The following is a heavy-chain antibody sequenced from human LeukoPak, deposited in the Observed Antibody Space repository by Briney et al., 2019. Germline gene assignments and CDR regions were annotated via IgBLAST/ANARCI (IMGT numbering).Heavy chain of an antibody. CDR3: ARGRPHGNDY. D-gene: IGHD4-23*01. CDR1: GFTVSSNY. J-gene: IGHJ4*02. V-gene: IGHV3-53*01. Sequence: PGGSLRLSCAASGFTVSSNYMSWVRQAPGKGLEWVSVIYSGGSTYYADSVKGRFTIPRDNAKNTLYLQMNSLRVEDTAVYYCARGRPHGNDYWGQGTLVTVSS. CDR2: IYSGGST.